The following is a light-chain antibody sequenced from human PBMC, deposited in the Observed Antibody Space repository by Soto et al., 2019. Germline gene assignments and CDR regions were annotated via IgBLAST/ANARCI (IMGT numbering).Light chain of an antibody. J-gene: IGKJ4*01. CDR1: QSLLHSSGRYY. CDR2: LGS. V-gene: IGKV2-28*01. CDR3: IQSLQTPFA. Sequence: DIVMTQSPLSLPVTPGEPASISCRSSQSLLHSSGRYYLDWYLQKPGQSPQLLIYLGSHRASGVTDRFSGSGSVTDFTLTISRVEAEDVGIYYCIQSLQTPFAFGGGTRVEIK.